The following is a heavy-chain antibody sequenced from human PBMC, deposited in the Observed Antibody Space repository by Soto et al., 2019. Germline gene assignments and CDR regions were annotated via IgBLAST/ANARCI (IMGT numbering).Heavy chain of an antibody. J-gene: IGHJ3*02. Sequence: SETLSLTCTVSGGCISSYYGSWIRQPPGKGLEWIGYIYYSGSTNYNPSLKSRVTISVDTSKNQFSLKLSSVTAADTAVYYCARTSRKGTLGRDCSGGSCYFDAFDIWGQGTIVTVSS. CDR3: ARTSRKGTLGRDCSGGSCYFDAFDI. V-gene: IGHV4-59*08. D-gene: IGHD2-15*01. CDR2: IYYSGST. CDR1: GGCISSYY.